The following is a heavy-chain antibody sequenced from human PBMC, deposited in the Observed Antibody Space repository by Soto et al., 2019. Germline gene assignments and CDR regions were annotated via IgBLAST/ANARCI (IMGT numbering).Heavy chain of an antibody. CDR2: INPNSGGT. Sequence: ASVKVSCKASGYTFTGYYMHWVRQAPGQGLEWMGWINPNSGGTNYAQKFQGCVTMTRDTSISTAYMELGRLRSDDTAVYDLARDQRGGGLPFAGAFDIWGQGTMVTVSS. CDR3: ARDQRGGGLPFAGAFDI. CDR1: GYTFTGYY. J-gene: IGHJ3*02. V-gene: IGHV1-2*04. D-gene: IGHD3-16*01.